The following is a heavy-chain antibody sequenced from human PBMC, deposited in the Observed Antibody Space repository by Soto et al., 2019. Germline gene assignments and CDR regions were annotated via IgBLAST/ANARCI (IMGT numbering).Heavy chain of an antibody. Sequence: GGSLRLSCAASGFTFSSYAMSWVRQAPGKGLEWVGRIKSKTDGGTTDYTAPVKGRFTISRGDSNNTLYLQMNSLKTEDTAVYYCTTGRSGSYYWGQRSLVTVSS. CDR1: GFTFSSYA. J-gene: IGHJ4*02. CDR3: TTGRSGSYY. V-gene: IGHV3-15*01. CDR2: IKSKTDGGTT. D-gene: IGHD3-10*01.